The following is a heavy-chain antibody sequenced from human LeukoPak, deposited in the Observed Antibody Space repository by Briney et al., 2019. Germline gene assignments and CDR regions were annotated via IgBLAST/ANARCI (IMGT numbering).Heavy chain of an antibody. CDR3: ARDDGYNSWKDY. CDR1: GFTFSDYY. V-gene: IGHV3-11*06. Sequence: PGGSLRLSCAASGFTFSDYYMSWTRQAPGKGLEWVSSISSSSSYIYYADSVKGRFTISRDNAKNSLYLQMNSLRAEDTAVYYCARDDGYNSWKDYWGQGTLVTVSS. J-gene: IGHJ4*02. D-gene: IGHD5-24*01. CDR2: ISSSSSYI.